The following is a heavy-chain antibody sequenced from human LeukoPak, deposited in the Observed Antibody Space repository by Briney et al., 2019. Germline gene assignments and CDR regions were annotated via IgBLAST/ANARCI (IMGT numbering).Heavy chain of an antibody. CDR1: GGSISSYY. D-gene: IGHD3-10*01. CDR2: IYYSGST. CDR3: ARVMLDGMVRV. V-gene: IGHV4-59*01. Sequence: SETLSLTCTVSGGSISSYYWSWIRQPPGKGLEWIGYIYYSGSTNYNPSLKSRVTISVDTSKNQFSLKLSAVTAADTAVYYCARVMLDGMVRVWGQGTLVTVSS. J-gene: IGHJ4*02.